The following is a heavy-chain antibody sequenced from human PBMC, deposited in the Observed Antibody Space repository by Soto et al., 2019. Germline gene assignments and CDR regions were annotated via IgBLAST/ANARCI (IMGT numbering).Heavy chain of an antibody. D-gene: IGHD2-15*01. CDR1: GGSISSYY. Sequence: SETLSLTCTVSGGSISSYYWSWIRQHPGKGLEWIGYMYYGGRTNYNPSLKSRVTTSVDTSKMQVSLKLSSVTAADTAVYFCARGTPSPLIVRSSRGPWFDPWGQGTLVTAPQ. J-gene: IGHJ5*02. CDR2: MYYGGRT. V-gene: IGHV4-59*08. CDR3: ARGTPSPLIVRSSRGPWFDP.